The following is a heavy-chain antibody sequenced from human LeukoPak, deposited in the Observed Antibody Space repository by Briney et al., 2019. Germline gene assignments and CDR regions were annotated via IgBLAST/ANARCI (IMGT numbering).Heavy chain of an antibody. J-gene: IGHJ4*02. CDR1: GGSFSGYY. CDR2: INHSGST. CDR3: ARGREVLLWFGSREEPFDY. Sequence: RPSETLSLTCAVYGGSFSGYYWSWIRQPPGKGLEWIGEINHSGSTNYNPSLKSRVTISVDTSKNQFSLKLSSVTAADTAVYYCARGREVLLWFGSREEPFDYWGQGTLVTVSS. V-gene: IGHV4-34*01. D-gene: IGHD3-10*01.